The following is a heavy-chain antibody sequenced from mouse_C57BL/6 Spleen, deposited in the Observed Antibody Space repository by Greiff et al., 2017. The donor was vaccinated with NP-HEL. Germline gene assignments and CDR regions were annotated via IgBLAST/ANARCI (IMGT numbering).Heavy chain of an antibody. CDR2: IYPGDGDT. J-gene: IGHJ3*01. CDR1: GYAFSSSW. D-gene: IGHD2-3*01. Sequence: VVKPGASVKISCKSSGYAFSSSWMNWVKQRPGKGLEWIGRIYPGDGDTNYNGKFKGKATLTADKSSSTAYMQLSSLTSEDSAVYFCGYDPFAYWGQGTLVTVSA. CDR3: GYDPFAY. V-gene: IGHV1-82*01.